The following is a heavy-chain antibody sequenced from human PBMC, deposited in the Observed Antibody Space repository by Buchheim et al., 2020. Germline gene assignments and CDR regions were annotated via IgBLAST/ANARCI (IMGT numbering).Heavy chain of an antibody. V-gene: IGHV3-74*01. CDR3: ARAIDYTSYSNWYDI. Sequence: EVQLVESGGGLVQPGGSLRLSCAASGLTLSNYWMHWVRQAPGKGLMWVSRINSDGSSRTYADSVKGRFTISRDNAKNTLVLQMNSLGAEDTAVYYCARAIDYTSYSNWYDIWGQGTL. D-gene: IGHD3-9*01. CDR1: GLTLSNYW. J-gene: IGHJ4*02. CDR2: INSDGSSR.